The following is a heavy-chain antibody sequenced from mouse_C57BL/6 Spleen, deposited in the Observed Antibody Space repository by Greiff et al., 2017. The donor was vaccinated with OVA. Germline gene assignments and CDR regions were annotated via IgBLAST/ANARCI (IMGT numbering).Heavy chain of an antibody. V-gene: IGHV1-4*01. D-gene: IGHD1-1*01. CDR3: ARDTTVVKVWYFDV. CDR2: INPSSGYT. CDR1: GYTFTSYT. J-gene: IGHJ1*03. Sequence: QVQLQQSGAALARPGASVKMSCKASGYTFTSYTMHWVKQRPGQGLEWIGYINPSSGYTKNNQQFKDKGTLTAYKSSSTAYMQLSSLTSEDSAVYYCARDTTVVKVWYFDVWGTGTTVTVSS.